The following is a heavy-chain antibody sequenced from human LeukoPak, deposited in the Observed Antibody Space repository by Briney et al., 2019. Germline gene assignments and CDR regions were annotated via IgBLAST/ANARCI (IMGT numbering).Heavy chain of an antibody. V-gene: IGHV1-46*01. J-gene: IGHJ5*02. Sequence: ASGKVSCKASGHTFTTYYVHLVRQAPGQGLEWMGVINPSGDGTNYPQRFQGRVTLTRDTSTSTVYMELTSLRSEDTAMYYCAKETPNTGWFDPWGQGTLVTVSS. D-gene: IGHD1-14*01. CDR3: AKETPNTGWFDP. CDR1: GHTFTTYY. CDR2: INPSGDGT.